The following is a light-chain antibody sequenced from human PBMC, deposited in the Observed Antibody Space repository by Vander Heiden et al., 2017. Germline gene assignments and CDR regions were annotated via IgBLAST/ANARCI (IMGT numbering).Light chain of an antibody. CDR3: QQYYSTPFT. V-gene: IGKV4-1*01. CDR1: QSVLYSSNNKNY. J-gene: IGKJ3*01. CDR2: WAS. Sequence: DIVMTQSPDSLAVSLGERATINCKSSQSVLYSSNNKNYLTWYQQKPGQPPKLLFYWASTRESGVPDRFSGSGSGTDFTLTISSLQAEDVEVYYCQQYYSTPFTFGPGTKVNIK.